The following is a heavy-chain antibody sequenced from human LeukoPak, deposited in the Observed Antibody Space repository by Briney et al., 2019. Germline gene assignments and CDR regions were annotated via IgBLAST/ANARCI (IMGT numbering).Heavy chain of an antibody. V-gene: IGHV4-59*01. CDR1: GGSISSYY. D-gene: IGHD4-23*01. Sequence: PSETLSLTCTVSGGSISSYYWSWIRQPPGKGLEWIGYIYYSGSTNYNPSLKSRVTISVDTSKNQFPLKLSSVTAADTAVYYCAREVVTPYYYYGMDVWGQGTTVTVSS. J-gene: IGHJ6*02. CDR3: AREVVTPYYYYGMDV. CDR2: IYYSGST.